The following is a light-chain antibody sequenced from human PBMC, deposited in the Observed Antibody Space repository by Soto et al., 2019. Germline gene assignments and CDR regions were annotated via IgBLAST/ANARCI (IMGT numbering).Light chain of an antibody. CDR1: QSLLYSNGYNY. CDR2: LGS. CDR3: MQALQTPPYT. Sequence: DIVMTQSPLSLPVAPGQPASISCRSSQSLLYSNGYNYLDWYLQKPGQSPQLLIYLGSNRASGVPDRVSGSGSGTDFTLKISRVEAEDVGVYYCMQALQTPPYTFGQGTKLEIK. V-gene: IGKV2-28*01. J-gene: IGKJ2*01.